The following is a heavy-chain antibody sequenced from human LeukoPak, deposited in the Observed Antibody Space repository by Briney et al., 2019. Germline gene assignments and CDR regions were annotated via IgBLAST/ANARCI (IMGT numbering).Heavy chain of an antibody. CDR1: GFTFSDYY. V-gene: IGHV3-11*01. D-gene: IGHD2-2*01. J-gene: IGHJ5*02. Sequence: PGGSLRLSCAASGFTFSDYYMSWIRQAPGKGLEWVSYISSSGSTIYYADSVKGRFTISRDNSKNTLYLQMNSLRAEDTAVYYCAKDNLFCSSISCYVWFDPWGQGTLVTVSS. CDR3: AKDNLFCSSISCYVWFDP. CDR2: ISSSGSTI.